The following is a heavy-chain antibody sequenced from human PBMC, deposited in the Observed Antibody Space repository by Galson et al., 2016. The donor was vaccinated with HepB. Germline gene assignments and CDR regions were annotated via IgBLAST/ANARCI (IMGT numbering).Heavy chain of an antibody. CDR2: IKQDGNEK. V-gene: IGHV3-7*03. J-gene: IGHJ4*02. Sequence: SLRLSCAVSGFTFSSFSMNWVRQAPGKGLEWVANIKQDGNEKYYVDSVKGRFTISRDNAKNSMYLQMNSLRAEDTAVYYCARKGGIYSPWGYWGQGTLVTVSS. CDR3: ARKGGIYSPWGY. D-gene: IGHD3-10*01. CDR1: GFTFSSFS.